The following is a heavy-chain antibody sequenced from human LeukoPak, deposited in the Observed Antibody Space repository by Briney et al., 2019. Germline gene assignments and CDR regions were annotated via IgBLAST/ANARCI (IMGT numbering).Heavy chain of an antibody. Sequence: ASVKVSCKASGYTFTGYYMHRVRQAPGQGLEWMGRINPNSGGTNYAQKFQGRVTMTRDTSISTAYMELSRLRSDDTAVYYCARRGNSEVYFDYWGQGTLVTVSS. CDR2: INPNSGGT. J-gene: IGHJ4*02. D-gene: IGHD4-23*01. V-gene: IGHV1-2*06. CDR3: ARRGNSEVYFDY. CDR1: GYTFTGYY.